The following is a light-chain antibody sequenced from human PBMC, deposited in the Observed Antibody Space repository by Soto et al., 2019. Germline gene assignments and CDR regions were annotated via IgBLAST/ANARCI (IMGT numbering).Light chain of an antibody. V-gene: IGLV2-14*01. J-gene: IGLJ2*01. Sequence: QSALTQPASVSGSPGQSITISCTGTSSDVGAYDYASWYKQHPGKAPKLIIYEVSNRPSGVSNRFSASKSGNTASLTITGLQPEDEADYYCCSYTGTSARIFGGGTKLTVL. CDR2: EVS. CDR1: SSDVGAYDY. CDR3: CSYTGTSARI.